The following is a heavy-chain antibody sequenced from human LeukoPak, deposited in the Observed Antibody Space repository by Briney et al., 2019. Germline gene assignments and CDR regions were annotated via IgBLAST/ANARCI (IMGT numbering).Heavy chain of an antibody. CDR2: ISAYNGNT. CDR1: GYTFTSYG. V-gene: IGHV1-18*01. D-gene: IGHD2-2*01. CDR3: ARDLVVPAAMGGAYNWFDP. Sequence: ASVKVSCKASGYTFTSYGISWVRQAPGQGLEWMGWISAYNGNTNYAQKLQGRVTMTTDTSTSTAYMELRSLRSDDTAVYYCARDLVVPAAMGGAYNWFDPWGQGTLVTVSS. J-gene: IGHJ5*02.